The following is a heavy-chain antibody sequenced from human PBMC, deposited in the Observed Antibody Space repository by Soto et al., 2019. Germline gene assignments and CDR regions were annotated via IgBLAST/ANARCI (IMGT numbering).Heavy chain of an antibody. CDR2: IYHSGST. J-gene: IGHJ4*02. CDR1: GDTISTGGYT. V-gene: IGHV4-61*05. D-gene: IGHD4-17*01. CDR3: ARRIDYGGVYYDY. Sequence: SETLSLTCDVSGDTISTGGYTWAWIRQPPGKGLEWIGHIYHSGSTNYNPSLKSRVTISVDTSKNQFSLKLSSVTAADTAVYYCARRIDYGGVYYDYWGQGTLVTVSS.